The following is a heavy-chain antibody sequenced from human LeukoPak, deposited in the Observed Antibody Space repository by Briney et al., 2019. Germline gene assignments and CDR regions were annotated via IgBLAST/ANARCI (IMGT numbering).Heavy chain of an antibody. CDR3: ARVYQGGVAARPGYYYYYMDV. Sequence: ASVKVSCKASGYTFTSYYMNWVRQVPGQGLEWMGIMNPTGGTTTYAQKFQGRVTMTRDMSTSTVYMELSSLRSEDTAVYYCARVYQGGVAARPGYYYYYMDVWGKGTTVTVSS. CDR1: GYTFTSYY. D-gene: IGHD6-6*01. J-gene: IGHJ6*03. V-gene: IGHV1-46*01. CDR2: MNPTGGTT.